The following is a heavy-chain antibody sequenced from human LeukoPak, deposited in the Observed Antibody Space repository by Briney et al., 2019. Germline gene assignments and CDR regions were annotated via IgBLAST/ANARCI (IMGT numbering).Heavy chain of an antibody. V-gene: IGHV5-51*01. CDR1: GYSFINYW. J-gene: IGHJ4*02. D-gene: IGHD6-19*01. CDR2: IYPGDSDA. Sequence: GESLKISCKGSGYSFINYWIGWVRQMPGKGLEWMGIIYPGDSDARYSPSFQGQVTISADKSISTAYLQWSSLKASDTAMYYCARARYSSGWGYWGQGTLVTVSS. CDR3: ARARYSSGWGY.